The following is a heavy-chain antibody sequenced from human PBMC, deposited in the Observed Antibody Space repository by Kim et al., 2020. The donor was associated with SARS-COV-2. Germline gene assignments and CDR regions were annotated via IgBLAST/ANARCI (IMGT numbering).Heavy chain of an antibody. D-gene: IGHD3-16*01. CDR2: ISGNGDTT. CDR1: GFSFNSYA. J-gene: IGHJ4*02. CDR3: SKGGRGIYVSDY. Sequence: GGSLRLSCAASGFSFNSYAMTWVRQAPGKGLEWVSCISGNGDTTYYADFVKGRFTISRDPSKNTLYLQMNSLRVEDTAVYYCSKGGRGIYVSDYWGQGTL. V-gene: IGHV3-23*01.